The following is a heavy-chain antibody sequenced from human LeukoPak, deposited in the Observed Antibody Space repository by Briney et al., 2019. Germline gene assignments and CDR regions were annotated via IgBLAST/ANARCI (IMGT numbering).Heavy chain of an antibody. CDR1: GFSFSSYS. CDR3: ARRDYYYYDMDV. CDR2: ISSSSSTI. D-gene: IGHD3-10*01. J-gene: IGHJ6*02. Sequence: PGGSLRLSCAASGFSFSSYSMNWVRQAPGKGLEWVSFISSSSSTIYYADSVKGRFTISRDNAKNSLYLQMNSLRDEDTAEYYCARRDYYYYDMDVWGQGTTVTVSS. V-gene: IGHV3-48*02.